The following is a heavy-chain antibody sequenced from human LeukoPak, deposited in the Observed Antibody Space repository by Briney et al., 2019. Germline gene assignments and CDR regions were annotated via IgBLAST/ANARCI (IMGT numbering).Heavy chain of an antibody. CDR3: ARADCSGGYCHIYFHY. J-gene: IGHJ4*02. Sequence: ASVKVSCKTSGYTFTDYYIHWVRQAPGQGLEWMGWINTNNGDTNHAQKFQGRVTMTRNTYFRTAYMELSRLRSDDTAVYFCARADCSGGYCHIYFHYWGQGALVTVSS. V-gene: IGHV1-2*02. CDR2: INTNNGDT. D-gene: IGHD2-15*01. CDR1: GYTFTDYY.